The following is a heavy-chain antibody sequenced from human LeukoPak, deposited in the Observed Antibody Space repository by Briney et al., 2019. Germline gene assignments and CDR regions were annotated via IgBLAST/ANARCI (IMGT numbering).Heavy chain of an antibody. V-gene: IGHV3-33*08. D-gene: IGHD1-26*01. CDR1: GFTVSSNY. CDR2: IWFDDSKK. J-gene: IGHJ4*02. CDR3: SRESGAFCPFGY. Sequence: PGGSLRLSCAASGFTVSSNYMTWVRQAPGKGLEWVGLIWFDDSKKYYTDSVKGRFTISRDNSKNTLYLQMNSLRAEDTAIYYCSRESGAFCPFGYWGQGTLVIVPP.